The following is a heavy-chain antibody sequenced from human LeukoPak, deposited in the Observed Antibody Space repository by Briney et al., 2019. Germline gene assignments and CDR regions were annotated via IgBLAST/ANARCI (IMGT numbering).Heavy chain of an antibody. CDR3: ARVHATGYFSLDLGY. CDR1: GYTFTGYF. Sequence: ASVRVSCKASGYTFTGYFMHWVRQAPGQGLDWMGWINPNTGGTKYAQKFQGRVTMTRDTSIGTAYMELSTVTSDDTAVYFCARVHATGYFSLDLGYWGQGTLVNVSS. V-gene: IGHV1-2*02. J-gene: IGHJ4*02. CDR2: INPNTGGT. D-gene: IGHD3-9*01.